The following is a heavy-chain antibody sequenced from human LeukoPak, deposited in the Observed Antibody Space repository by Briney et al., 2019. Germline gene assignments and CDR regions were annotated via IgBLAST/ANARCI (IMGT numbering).Heavy chain of an antibody. CDR1: GITLSNYT. D-gene: IGHD2-8*01. Sequence: PGRTPRPSRALSGITLSNYTTSWVRQAPRKGLERVAGISDSGGSTNYADPAKGRFTNHRDSAKNTVHLQMNSLRAEDPAVYFGAKPAVVIRCILVRFHKEASFSYSSGQGALVTVS. V-gene: IGHV3-23*01. J-gene: IGHJ4*02. CDR3: AKPAVVIRCILVRFHKEASFSYS. CDR2: ISDSGGST.